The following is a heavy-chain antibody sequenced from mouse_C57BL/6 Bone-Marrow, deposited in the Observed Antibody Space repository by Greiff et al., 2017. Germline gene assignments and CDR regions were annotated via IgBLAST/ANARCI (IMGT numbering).Heavy chain of an antibody. CDR3: ARSDGYDVRFAY. CDR1: GYTFPSHW. V-gene: IGHV1-56*01. J-gene: IGHJ3*01. Sequence: VQLQQSGPELVRPGASVKISCKAPGYTFPSHWMPWVRRRPGQGLEWIGEIFPGSGSTYYNEKFKGKDTLTVTPSSSTAYMQLSSLTSEDSAVYFCARSDGYDVRFAYWGQGTLVTVSA. D-gene: IGHD2-2*01. CDR2: IFPGSGST.